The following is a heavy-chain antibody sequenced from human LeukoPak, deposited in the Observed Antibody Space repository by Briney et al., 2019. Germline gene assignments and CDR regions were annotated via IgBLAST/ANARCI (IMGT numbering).Heavy chain of an antibody. D-gene: IGHD3-10*01. Sequence: ASVKVSCKTSGYSFTNYGITWVRQAPGQGLEWMGWISGYNSKTFYAQNFQGRVTMTTDTSTSTVYMELRSLRSDDTAVYYCARVLSGRGSLYDYYYYMDVWGKGTTVTISS. V-gene: IGHV1-18*01. CDR3: ARVLSGRGSLYDYYYYMDV. CDR1: GYSFTNYG. CDR2: ISGYNSKT. J-gene: IGHJ6*03.